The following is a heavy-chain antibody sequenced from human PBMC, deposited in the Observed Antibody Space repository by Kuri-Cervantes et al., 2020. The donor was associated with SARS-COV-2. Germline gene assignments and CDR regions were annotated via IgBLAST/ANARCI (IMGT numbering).Heavy chain of an antibody. J-gene: IGHJ4*02. CDR2: IYYSGST. CDR1: GGSISSYY. V-gene: IGHV4-59*01. Sequence: GSLRLSCTVSGGSISSYYWSWIRQPPGKGLEWIGYIYYSGSTNYNPSLKSRVTISVDTSKNQFSLKLSSVTAADTAVYYCGRSIAAAGPIDYWGQGTLVTVSS. CDR3: GRSIAAAGPIDY. D-gene: IGHD6-13*01.